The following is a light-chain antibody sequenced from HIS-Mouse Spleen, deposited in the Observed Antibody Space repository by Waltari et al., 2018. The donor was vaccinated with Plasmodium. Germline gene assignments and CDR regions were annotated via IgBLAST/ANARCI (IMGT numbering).Light chain of an antibody. CDR2: AAS. V-gene: IGKV1-8*01. CDR3: QQYYSYLLT. J-gene: IGKJ4*01. Sequence: TQSPATLSLSPGERATLSCRASQSVSSYLAWYQQKPGKAPKLLIYAASTLQSGVPSRFSGSGSGTDFTLTISCLQSEDFATYYCQQYYSYLLTFGGGTKVEIK. CDR1: QSVSSY.